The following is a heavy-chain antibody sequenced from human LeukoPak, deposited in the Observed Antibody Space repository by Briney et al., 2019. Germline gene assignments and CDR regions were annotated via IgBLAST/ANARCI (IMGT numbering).Heavy chain of an antibody. CDR1: GFTFSSYS. V-gene: IGHV3-21*01. D-gene: IGHD2-2*01. CDR3: ASSTSWLGWWYFDY. J-gene: IGHJ4*02. CDR2: ISSSSSYI. Sequence: PGXSLXLSCAASGFTFSSYSMNWVRQAPGKGLEWVSSISSSSSYIYYADSVKGRFTISRDNAKNSLYLQMNSLRAEDTAVYYCASSTSWLGWWYFDYWGQGTLVTVSS.